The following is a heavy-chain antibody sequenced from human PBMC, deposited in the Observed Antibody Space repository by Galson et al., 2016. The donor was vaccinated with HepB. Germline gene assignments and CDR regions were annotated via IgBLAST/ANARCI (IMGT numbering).Heavy chain of an antibody. V-gene: IGHV3-23*01. CDR3: AKNPNFGDYAYSDF. CDR1: GFTFNNYA. Sequence: SLRLSCAASGFTFNNYAMTWVRQAPGEGLEWLSTISGNGIATYYGDSLRGRFTISRDGSRNTLFLHMNSLRAEDTAVYYCAKNPNFGDYAYSDFWGQGTLVTVSS. J-gene: IGHJ4*02. D-gene: IGHD4-17*01. CDR2: ISGNGIAT.